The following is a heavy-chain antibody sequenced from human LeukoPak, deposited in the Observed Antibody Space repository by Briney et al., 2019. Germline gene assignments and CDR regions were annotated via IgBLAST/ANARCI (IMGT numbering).Heavy chain of an antibody. Sequence: GGSWRLSCAASGFTLSSYWMHWVPQAPGRGRVWVSLINSDGSTTSYADSVKGRFTISRDTAKNTLYLQMNSLRAEDTAVYYCARESRSNYDFWSGYHFDYWGQGTLVTVSS. J-gene: IGHJ4*02. CDR3: ARESRSNYDFWSGYHFDY. V-gene: IGHV3-74*01. D-gene: IGHD3-3*01. CDR2: INSDGSTT. CDR1: GFTLSSYW.